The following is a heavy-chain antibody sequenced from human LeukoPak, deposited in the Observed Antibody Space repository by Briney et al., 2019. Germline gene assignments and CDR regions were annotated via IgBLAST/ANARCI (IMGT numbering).Heavy chain of an antibody. CDR2: ISSSSNYI. Sequence: GGSLRLSCAASGFTFDDYAMNWVRQAPGKGLEWVSSISSSSNYIYYADSVKGRFTISRDNAENSLYLQMNTLRAEDTAVYYCARDRYCSSSSCCKVAFDIWGQGTMVTVSS. CDR1: GFTFDDYA. D-gene: IGHD2-2*01. J-gene: IGHJ3*02. V-gene: IGHV3-21*01. CDR3: ARDRYCSSSSCCKVAFDI.